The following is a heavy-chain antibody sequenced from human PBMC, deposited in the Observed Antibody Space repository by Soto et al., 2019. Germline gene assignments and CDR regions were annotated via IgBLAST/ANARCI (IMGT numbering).Heavy chain of an antibody. D-gene: IGHD6-19*01. CDR1: GGSFSGYY. J-gene: IGHJ5*02. CDR3: ARGTYSSCWYPWFDP. CDR2: INHSGST. Sequence: QVQLQQWGAGLLKPSETLSLTCAVYGGSFSGYYWSWIRQPPGKGLEWIGEINHSGSTKYNPALKRRVTISVDTSKNQFSLKLSSVTAADTAVYYCARGTYSSCWYPWFDPWGQGTLVTVSS. V-gene: IGHV4-34*01.